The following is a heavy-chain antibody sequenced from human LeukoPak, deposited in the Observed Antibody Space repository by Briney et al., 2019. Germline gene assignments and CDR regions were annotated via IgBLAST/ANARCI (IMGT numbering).Heavy chain of an antibody. Sequence: SETLSLTCTVSGDSISSYYWSWIRQPPGKGLEWIGYIYSSGITNYNPSLKSRVTISTDTSKNQLSLQLTSVTAADTAVYYCAREIEEGQRITVSGVVIMVWFDHWGRGSLVTVSS. CDR1: GDSISSYY. CDR2: IYSSGIT. J-gene: IGHJ5*02. V-gene: IGHV4-4*08. CDR3: AREIEEGQRITVSGVVIMVWFDH. D-gene: IGHD3-3*01.